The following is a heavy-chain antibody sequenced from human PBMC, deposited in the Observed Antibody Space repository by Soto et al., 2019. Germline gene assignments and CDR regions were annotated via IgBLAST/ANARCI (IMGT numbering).Heavy chain of an antibody. D-gene: IGHD6-6*01. J-gene: IGHJ4*02. V-gene: IGHV3-23*01. CDR2: ISGSGGST. CDR1: GFTFRSYA. Sequence: EVQLLESGGGLVQPGGSLRLSCAASGFTFRSYAMRWVRQAPGKGLEWVSSISGSGGSTYYADSVKGRFTISRDNSKNTQYLQMNSLRAEDTAVYYCAKDGYSTSSFVDYWGQGTLVTVSS. CDR3: AKDGYSTSSFVDY.